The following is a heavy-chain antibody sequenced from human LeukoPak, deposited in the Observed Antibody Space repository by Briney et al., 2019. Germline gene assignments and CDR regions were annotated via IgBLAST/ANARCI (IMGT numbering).Heavy chain of an antibody. CDR1: GFIFSTYA. J-gene: IGHJ3*02. CDR3: AKEKCDSSGSDAFDI. V-gene: IGHV3-23*01. D-gene: IGHD3-22*01. CDR2: IGGSGGST. Sequence: GGSLRLSCVASGFIFSTYAMSWVRQAPGKGLEWVSAIGGSGGSTPYADSVKGRFTISRDNSKNTLYLQMNSLRAEDTAVYYCAKEKCDSSGSDAFDIWGQGTMVTVSS.